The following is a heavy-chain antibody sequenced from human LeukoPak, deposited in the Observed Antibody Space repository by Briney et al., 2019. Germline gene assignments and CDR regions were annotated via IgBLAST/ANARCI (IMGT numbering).Heavy chain of an antibody. CDR3: AKSDWFDP. J-gene: IGHJ5*02. V-gene: IGHV3-74*01. CDR2: SKNDGSIT. CDR1: GFTFSNYW. Sequence: GESLRLSCVASGFTFSNYWMHWVRQAPGKGLVWVSRSKNDGSITSYAESVKGRFTISRDNAKNTLYLQMNSLRSEDTAVYYCAKSDWFDPWGQGTLVTVSS.